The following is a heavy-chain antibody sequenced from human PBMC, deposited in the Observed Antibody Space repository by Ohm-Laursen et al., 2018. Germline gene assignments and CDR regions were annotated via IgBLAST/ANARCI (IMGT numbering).Heavy chain of an antibody. J-gene: IGHJ6*02. CDR3: AKVHESGYYYYSMDV. D-gene: IGHD1-14*01. CDR2: ISGSGGST. Sequence: GSLRLSCSASQFTFSNYAMTWVRQAPGKGLEWVSAISGSGGSTYYADSVKGRFTISRDNSKNTLYLQMGTLTAEDTAVYYCAKVHESGYYYYSMDVWGQGTTVTVSS. CDR1: QFTFSNYA. V-gene: IGHV3-23*01.